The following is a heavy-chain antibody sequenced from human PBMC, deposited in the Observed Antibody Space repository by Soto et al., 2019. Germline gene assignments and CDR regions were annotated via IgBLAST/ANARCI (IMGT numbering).Heavy chain of an antibody. Sequence: PSETLSLTCTVSGGSISSYYWSWIRQPPGKGLEWIGYIYYSGSTNYNPSLKSRVTISVDTSKNQFSLKLSSVTAADTAVYYCARAVEYQLLFRYYYGMDVWGQGTTVTVSS. CDR1: GGSISSYY. CDR2: IYYSGST. J-gene: IGHJ6*02. V-gene: IGHV4-59*12. CDR3: ARAVEYQLLFRYYYGMDV. D-gene: IGHD2-2*01.